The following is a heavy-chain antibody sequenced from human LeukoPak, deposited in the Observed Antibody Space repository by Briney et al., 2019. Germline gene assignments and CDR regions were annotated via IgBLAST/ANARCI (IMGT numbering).Heavy chain of an antibody. CDR2: INHSGTT. CDR3: ARGGLANYFDY. V-gene: IGHV4-34*01. J-gene: IGHJ4*02. D-gene: IGHD3/OR15-3a*01. Sequence: SETLSLTCVVYGGSFSGYYWSWIRQPPGKGLEWIEEINHSGTTNYNPSLKSRVTISVDTSKNQFSLKLTSVTAADTAVYYCARGGLANYFDYWGQGTLDTVSS. CDR1: GGSFSGYY.